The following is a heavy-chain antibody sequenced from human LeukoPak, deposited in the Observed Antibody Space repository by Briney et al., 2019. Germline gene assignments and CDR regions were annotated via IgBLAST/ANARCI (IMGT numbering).Heavy chain of an antibody. CDR3: ARHDLGGTSPFDY. D-gene: IGHD3-16*01. V-gene: IGHV1-46*01. CDR2: INPSGDDT. CDR1: VYTFTDYY. Sequence: GSSVKVSRKASVYTFTDYYMPWVRQAPGQGLEWMGIINPSGDDTTYPQKFQGRVTMTRDTSTSTVYMELGSLRSDDTAVYYCARHDLGGTSPFDYWGQGTLVTVSS. J-gene: IGHJ4*02.